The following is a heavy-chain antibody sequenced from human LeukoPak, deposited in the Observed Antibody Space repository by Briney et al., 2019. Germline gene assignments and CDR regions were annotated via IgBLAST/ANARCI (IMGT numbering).Heavy chain of an antibody. D-gene: IGHD2-2*01. CDR2: ISYDGSNK. V-gene: IGHV3-30-3*01. J-gene: IGHJ4*02. CDR1: GFTFSSYA. Sequence: GGSLRLSCAASGFTFSSYAMHWVRQAPGKGLEWVAVISYDGSNKYYADSVKGRFTISRDNSKNTLYLQMNSLSAEDTAVYYCARSPSSTSCYHFDYWGQGTLVTVSS. CDR3: ARSPSSTSCYHFDY.